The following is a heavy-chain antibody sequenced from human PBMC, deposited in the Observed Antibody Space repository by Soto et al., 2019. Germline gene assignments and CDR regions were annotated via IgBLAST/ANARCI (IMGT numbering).Heavy chain of an antibody. V-gene: IGHV3-30-3*01. Sequence: GSLRLSCAASGFTFSSYAMHWVRQAPGKGLEWVAVISYDGSNKYYADSVKGRFTISRDNSKNTLYLQMNSLRAEDTAAYYCARDGGYCSSTSCYIHGYYYYYGMDVWGQGTTVTVSS. D-gene: IGHD2-2*02. CDR2: ISYDGSNK. J-gene: IGHJ6*02. CDR3: ARDGGYCSSTSCYIHGYYYYYGMDV. CDR1: GFTFSSYA.